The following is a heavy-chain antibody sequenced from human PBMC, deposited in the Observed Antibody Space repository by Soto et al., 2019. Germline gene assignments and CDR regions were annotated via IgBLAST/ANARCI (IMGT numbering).Heavy chain of an antibody. CDR3: TKDRTSSSSMGDYYYYGMDV. CDR2: IIPIFGTA. CDR1: GGTFSSYA. J-gene: IGHJ6*02. D-gene: IGHD6-6*01. Sequence: SVKVSCKASGGTFSSYAISWVRQAPGQGLEWMGGIIPIFGTANYAQKFQGRVTITADESTSTAYMELSSLRSEDTAVYYCTKDRTSSSSMGDYYYYGMDVWGQGTTVTVSS. V-gene: IGHV1-69*13.